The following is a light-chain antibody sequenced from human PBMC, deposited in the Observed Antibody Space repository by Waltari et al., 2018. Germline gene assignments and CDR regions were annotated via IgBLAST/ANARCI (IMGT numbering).Light chain of an antibody. CDR1: PRVTNNS. V-gene: IGKV3-20*01. CDR2: CAS. CDR3: PQYGSSPT. J-gene: IGKJ5*01. Sequence: EIVLTQSPGTVSLSPGERATLSCRASPRVTNNSLAWYQQKPRRPPRLLMYCASPRASGIPASFRGSASETDVTLTISRLEPEDVVVYDWPQYGSSPTFGEATRLEIK.